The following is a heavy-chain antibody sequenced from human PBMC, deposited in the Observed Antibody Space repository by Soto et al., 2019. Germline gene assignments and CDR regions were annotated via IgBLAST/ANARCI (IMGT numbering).Heavy chain of an antibody. CDR3: ARVPWGHYYYYMDG. D-gene: IGHD3-16*01. Sequence: ETLSLTCAVYGGSFSGYYWSWIRQPPGKGLEWIGEINHSGSTNYNPSLKSRVTISVDTSKNQFSLKLSSVTAADTAVYYCARVPWGHYYYYMDGWGKATTVTVAS. J-gene: IGHJ6*03. CDR2: INHSGST. V-gene: IGHV4-34*01. CDR1: GGSFSGYY.